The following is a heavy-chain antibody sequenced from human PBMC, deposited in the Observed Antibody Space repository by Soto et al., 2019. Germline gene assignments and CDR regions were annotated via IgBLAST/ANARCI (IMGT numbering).Heavy chain of an antibody. D-gene: IGHD2-8*01. J-gene: IGHJ2*01. V-gene: IGHV4-4*07. CDR2: LSTSGRT. CDR3: ARGMGRYFDL. CDR1: GDSVGNFY. Sequence: TLSLTCTVSGDSVGNFYWSWIRQPAGKGLESIGRLSTSGRTNYSPSLQSRVTMSLDTSKNRFSLRLTSVSAADTAVYFCARGMGRYFDLWGRGTLVTVSS.